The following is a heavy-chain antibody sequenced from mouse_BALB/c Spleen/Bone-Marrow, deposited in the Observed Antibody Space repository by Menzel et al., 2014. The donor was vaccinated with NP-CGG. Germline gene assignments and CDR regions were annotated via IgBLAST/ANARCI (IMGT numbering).Heavy chain of an antibody. CDR3: AREGRSHFDH. V-gene: IGHV1-12*01. CDR2: IYPGNGDT. Sequence: QVQLQQSGAELVKPGASMKMSCKASGYTFTSYNLHWIKQTPGQGLEWIGAIYPGNGDTSYNQRFKGKATLTTDKSSNTAYMQLSSLTSEDSAVYYCAREGRSHFDHWNQGSTLTVSS. J-gene: IGHJ2*01. CDR1: GYTFTSYN.